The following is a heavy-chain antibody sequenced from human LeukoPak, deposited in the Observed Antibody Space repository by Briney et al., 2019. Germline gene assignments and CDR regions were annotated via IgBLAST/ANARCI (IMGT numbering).Heavy chain of an antibody. D-gene: IGHD6-13*01. CDR1: GFTFTSSA. CDR2: IVVGSGNT. Sequence: SVKVSCKASGFTFTSSAMQWVRQARGQRLEWIGWIVVGSGNTDYAQKFQERVTITRYMSTSTAYMELSSLRSEDTAVYYCAADRVQRRGYYYYTDVWGKGTTVTVSS. V-gene: IGHV1-58*02. CDR3: AADRVQRRGYYYYTDV. J-gene: IGHJ6*03.